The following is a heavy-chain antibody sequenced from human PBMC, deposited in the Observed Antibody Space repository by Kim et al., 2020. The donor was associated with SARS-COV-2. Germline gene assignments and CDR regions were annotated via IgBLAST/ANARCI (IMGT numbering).Heavy chain of an antibody. J-gene: IGHJ5*02. CDR3: ARLNYYDSSGYYKQRPRFDP. D-gene: IGHD3-22*01. V-gene: IGHV5-10-1*01. CDR1: GYSFTSYW. Sequence: GESLKISCKGSGYSFTSYWISWVRQMPGKGLEWMGRIDPSDSYTNYSPSFQGHVTISADKSISTAYLQWSSLKASDTATYYCARLNYYDSSGYYKQRPRFDPWGQGTLVTVSS. CDR2: IDPSDSYT.